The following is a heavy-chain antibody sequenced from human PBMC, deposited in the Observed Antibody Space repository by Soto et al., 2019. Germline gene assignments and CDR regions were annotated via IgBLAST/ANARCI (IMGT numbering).Heavy chain of an antibody. CDR2: IIPIFGTA. J-gene: IGHJ6*02. Sequence: SVKVSCKASGGTFSSYAISWVRQAPGQGLEWMGGIIPIFGTANYAQKFQGRVTITADESTSTAYMELSSLRSEDTAVYYCVVVVAATRQYYYYGIDVWGQGTTVTVSS. CDR3: VVVVAATRQYYYYGIDV. V-gene: IGHV1-69*13. CDR1: GGTFSSYA. D-gene: IGHD2-15*01.